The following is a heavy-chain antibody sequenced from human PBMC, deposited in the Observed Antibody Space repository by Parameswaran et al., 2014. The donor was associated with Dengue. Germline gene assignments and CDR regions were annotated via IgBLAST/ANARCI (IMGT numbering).Heavy chain of an antibody. D-gene: IGHD4-17*01. V-gene: IGHV1-8*03. CDR3: ARDTVSRFHYYYYYGMDV. Sequence: WVRQAPGQGLEWMGWMNPNSGNTGYAQKFQGRVTITRNTSISTAYVELSSLRSEDTAVYYCARDTVSRFHYYYYYGMDVWGQGTTVTVSS. J-gene: IGHJ6*02. CDR2: MNPNSGNT.